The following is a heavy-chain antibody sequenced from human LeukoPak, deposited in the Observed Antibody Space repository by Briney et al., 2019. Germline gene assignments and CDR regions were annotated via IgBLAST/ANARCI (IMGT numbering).Heavy chain of an antibody. D-gene: IGHD6-19*01. CDR1: GGSISNYY. V-gene: IGHV4-4*07. CDR3: TREPVP. J-gene: IGHJ4*02. CDR2: IYASGTA. Sequence: SETLSLTCTVSGGSISNYYWSWIRQPAGKGLEWIGRIYASGTASYNPSLKSRVTMSADMSKNQLSLKLTSVTAADTAVYYCTREPVPWGQGTLVTVSS.